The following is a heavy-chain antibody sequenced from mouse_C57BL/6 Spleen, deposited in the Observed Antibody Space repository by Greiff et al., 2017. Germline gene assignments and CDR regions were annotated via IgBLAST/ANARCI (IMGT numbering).Heavy chain of an antibody. CDR3: ASGRYYFDY. CDR2: IDPSDSYT. V-gene: IGHV1-69*01. J-gene: IGHJ2*01. CDR1: GYTFTSYW. Sequence: QVQLQQPGAELVMPGASVKLSCKASGYTFTSYWMHWVKQRPGQGLEWIGEIDPSDSYTNYNQKFKGKSTLTVDKSSSTAYMQLSSLTSEDSAVYYCASGRYYFDYWGKCTTLTVSS.